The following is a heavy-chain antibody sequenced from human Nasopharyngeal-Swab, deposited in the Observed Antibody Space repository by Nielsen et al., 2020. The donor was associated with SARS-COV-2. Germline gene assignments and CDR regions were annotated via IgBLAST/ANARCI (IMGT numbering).Heavy chain of an antibody. CDR2: IWYDGSNK. J-gene: IGHJ4*02. CDR3: ARDPNYYDSSGYLDY. Sequence: VRQAPGKGLEWVAVIWYDGSNKYYADSVKGRFTISRDNSKNTLYLQMNSLRAEDTAAYYCARDPNYYDSSGYLDYWGQGTLVTVSS. D-gene: IGHD3-22*01. V-gene: IGHV3-33*01.